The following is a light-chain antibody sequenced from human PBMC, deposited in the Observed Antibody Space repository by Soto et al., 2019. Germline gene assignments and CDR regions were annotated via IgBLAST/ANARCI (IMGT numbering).Light chain of an antibody. CDR3: QQYSSWSPIT. CDR1: QSVSSSY. J-gene: IGKJ5*01. CDR2: GAS. V-gene: IGKV3-15*01. Sequence: EIVLTQSPVTLSLSPGERATLSCRASQSVSSSYLAWYQQKPGQAPRLLIYGASTRATGIPARFSGSGSGTEFTLTISSLQSEDFAVYYCQQYSSWSPITFGQGTRLEI.